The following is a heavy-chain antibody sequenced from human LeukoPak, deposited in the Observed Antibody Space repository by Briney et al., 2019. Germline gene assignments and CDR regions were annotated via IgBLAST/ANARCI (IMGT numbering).Heavy chain of an antibody. CDR1: GDSISSYY. D-gene: IGHD4-17*01. CDR3: ARLAVRRRVHYMDV. J-gene: IGHJ6*03. CDR2: IFYSGNT. V-gene: IGHV4-59*01. Sequence: SETLSLTCTVSGDSISSYYWSWIRQPPGKGLEWIGYIFYSGNTNYNPSLKSRVAISVDTSNNQFSLKLSSVTAADTAVYYCARLAVRRRVHYMDVWGKGTTVTVSS.